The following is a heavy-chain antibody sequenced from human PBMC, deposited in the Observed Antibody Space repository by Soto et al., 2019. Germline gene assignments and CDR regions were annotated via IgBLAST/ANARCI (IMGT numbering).Heavy chain of an antibody. Sequence: GESLKISCKGSGYSFTSYWISWVRQMPGKGLEWMGRIDPSDSYTNYSPSFQGHVTISADKSISTAYLQWSSLKASDTAMYYCARHLYSSSSSYYYYYGMDVWGQGTTVTAP. CDR2: IDPSDSYT. CDR3: ARHLYSSSSSYYYYYGMDV. J-gene: IGHJ6*02. D-gene: IGHD6-6*01. CDR1: GYSFTSYW. V-gene: IGHV5-10-1*01.